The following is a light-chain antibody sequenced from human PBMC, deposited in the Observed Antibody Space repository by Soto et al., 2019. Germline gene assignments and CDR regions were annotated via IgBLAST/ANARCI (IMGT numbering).Light chain of an antibody. CDR3: QQYDNLQAT. CDR1: QDITNY. J-gene: IGKJ3*01. V-gene: IGKV1-33*01. CDR2: DAS. Sequence: DIQMTQSPSSLSASVGDRVTITCQASQDITNYLNWYQQKPGKAPKLLIYDASNLETGVPSRFSGSGSGTDFTVTISSLQPEDSATYYCQQYDNLQATFVPGTSVDIK.